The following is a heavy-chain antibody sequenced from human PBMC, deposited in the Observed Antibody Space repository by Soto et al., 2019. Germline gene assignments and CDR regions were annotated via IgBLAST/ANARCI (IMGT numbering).Heavy chain of an antibody. J-gene: IGHJ6*02. Sequence: PSETLSLTCTVSGGSISSGGYYWSWIRQHPGKGLEWIGYIYYSGSTYYNPSLKSRVTISVDTSKNQFSLKLSSVTAADTAVYYCARTLGYYYYYGMDVWGQGTXVTVSS. V-gene: IGHV4-31*03. CDR1: GGSISSGGYY. CDR2: IYYSGST. CDR3: ARTLGYYYYYGMDV.